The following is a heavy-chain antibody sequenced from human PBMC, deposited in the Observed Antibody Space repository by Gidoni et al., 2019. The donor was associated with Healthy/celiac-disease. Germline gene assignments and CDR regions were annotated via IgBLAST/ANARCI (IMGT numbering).Heavy chain of an antibody. Sequence: QVQLQESGPGLVKPSETLSLPCTVSGGSISSYYWSWIRQPPGKGLEWIGYIYYSGSTNYNPSLKSRVTISVDTSKNQFSLKLSSVTAADTAVYYCARHFDYYDSSAHTPDAFDIWGQGTMVTVSS. D-gene: IGHD3-22*01. CDR1: GGSISSYY. J-gene: IGHJ3*02. V-gene: IGHV4-59*08. CDR2: IYYSGST. CDR3: ARHFDYYDSSAHTPDAFDI.